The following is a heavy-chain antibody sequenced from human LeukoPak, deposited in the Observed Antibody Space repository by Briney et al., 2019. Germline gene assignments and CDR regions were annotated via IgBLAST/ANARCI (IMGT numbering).Heavy chain of an antibody. Sequence: AGGSLRLSCAASGFVFSRDEMNWVRQAPGKGLEWVANIKQDGSEKYYVDSVKGRFTISRDNAKNSLYLQMNSLRAEDTAVYYCAREGSPYGDYFDYWGQGTLVTVSS. CDR3: AREGSPYGDYFDY. CDR2: IKQDGSEK. CDR1: GFVFSRDE. V-gene: IGHV3-7*01. D-gene: IGHD4-17*01. J-gene: IGHJ4*02.